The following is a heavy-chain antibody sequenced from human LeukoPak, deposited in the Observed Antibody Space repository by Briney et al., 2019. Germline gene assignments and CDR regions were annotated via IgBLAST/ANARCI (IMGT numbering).Heavy chain of an antibody. V-gene: IGHV4-59*01. CDR2: IYYSGST. CDR3: ARFDYSNYLRAFDI. CDR1: GGSISSYY. D-gene: IGHD4-11*01. J-gene: IGHJ3*02. Sequence: PSETLSLTCTVSGGSISSYYWSWIRQPPGKGLEWIGYIYYSGSTNYNPSLKSRVTISVDTSKNQFSLKLSSVTAADTAVYYCARFDYSNYLRAFDIWGQGTMVTVSS.